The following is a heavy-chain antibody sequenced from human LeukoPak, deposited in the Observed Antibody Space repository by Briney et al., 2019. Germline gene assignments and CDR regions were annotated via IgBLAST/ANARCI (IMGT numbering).Heavy chain of an antibody. CDR1: GCTFSNAW. Sequence: GGSVRLSCAASGCTFSNAWMSWVRQAPGKGLEWDSAISGSGGSTYYADSVKGRFTISRDNPKNTLYLQMNSLRAEDTAVYYCAKPAISSSGWYYDYWGQGTLVTVSS. V-gene: IGHV3-23*01. CDR3: AKPAISSSGWYYDY. D-gene: IGHD6-19*01. J-gene: IGHJ4*02. CDR2: ISGSGGST.